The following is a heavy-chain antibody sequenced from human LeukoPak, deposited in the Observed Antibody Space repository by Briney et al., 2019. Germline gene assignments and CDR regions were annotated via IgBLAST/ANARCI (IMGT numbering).Heavy chain of an antibody. V-gene: IGHV4-39*07. J-gene: IGHJ5*02. D-gene: IGHD2-8*01. CDR1: GGSISRRSYS. CDR3: AKGYTNGVNQEVWLDP. Sequence: SETLSLTCTVSGGSISRRSYSWGWIRQPPGKGLEWIGSMYYTGNTDYNPSLKSRLTMSVDTSKNQFSLKLSSVTAADTDVYFCAKGYTNGVNQEVWLDPWGQGTLVTVSS. CDR2: MYYTGNT.